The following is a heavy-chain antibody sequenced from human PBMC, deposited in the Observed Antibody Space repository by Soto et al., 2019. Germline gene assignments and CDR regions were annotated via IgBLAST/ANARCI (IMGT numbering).Heavy chain of an antibody. V-gene: IGHV4-59*01. J-gene: IGHJ6*02. CDR2: IYYSGST. D-gene: IGHD3-9*01. CDR3: AREGYYDILTGPRGSYYYGMDV. Sequence: PSETLSLTCTVSGGSISSYYWSWIRQPPGKGLEWIGYIYYSGSTNYNPSLKSRVTISVDTSKNQFSLKLSSVTAADTAVYYCAREGYYDILTGPRGSYYYGMDVWGQGTRVTFSS. CDR1: GGSISSYY.